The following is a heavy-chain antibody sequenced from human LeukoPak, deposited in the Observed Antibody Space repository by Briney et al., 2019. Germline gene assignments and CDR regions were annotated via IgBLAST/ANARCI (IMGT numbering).Heavy chain of an antibody. CDR1: GYTFTSYG. D-gene: IGHD2-15*01. CDR2: ISAYNGNT. Sequence: ASVKVSCKASGYTFTSYGISWVRQAPGQGIEGRGWISAYNGNTNYAEKLQDRVTMTTDTPTSTAYMELRGLRSDDTAVYYCARSGTGYCSGGSCYKNWVDPWGQGTPVTVSS. V-gene: IGHV1-18*01. CDR3: ARSGTGYCSGGSCYKNWVDP. J-gene: IGHJ5*02.